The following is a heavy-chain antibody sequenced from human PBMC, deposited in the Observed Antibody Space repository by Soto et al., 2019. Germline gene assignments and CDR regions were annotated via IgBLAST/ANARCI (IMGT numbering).Heavy chain of an antibody. CDR3: ARGYRGYVFFDY. D-gene: IGHD5-12*01. CDR2: IRHDGSET. Sequence: EVQLVESGGGLVQPGGSLRLSCAASGFTFSSYWMSWVRQAPGKGLEWVANIRHDGSETYYVDSLKGRFTISRDNAKTSLFLQVNSLRPEDTAVYYCARGYRGYVFFDYWGQGTLVTVSS. CDR1: GFTFSSYW. J-gene: IGHJ4*02. V-gene: IGHV3-7*03.